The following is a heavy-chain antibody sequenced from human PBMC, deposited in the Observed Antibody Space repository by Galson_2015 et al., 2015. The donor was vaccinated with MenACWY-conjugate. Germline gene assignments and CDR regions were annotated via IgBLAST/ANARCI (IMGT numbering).Heavy chain of an antibody. CDR1: GFTFSSSV. D-gene: IGHD2-15*01. Sequence: SLRLSCAASGFTFSSSVMSWVRQAPGKGLEWVSGISGSGGSTYYADFVKGRFTISRDDSKSIAYLQMNSLKTEDTAVYYCSSRVYCSGGSCYDSYFDLWGRGTLVTVSS. V-gene: IGHV3-23*01. CDR2: ISGSGGST. CDR3: SSRVYCSGGSCYDSYFDL. J-gene: IGHJ2*01.